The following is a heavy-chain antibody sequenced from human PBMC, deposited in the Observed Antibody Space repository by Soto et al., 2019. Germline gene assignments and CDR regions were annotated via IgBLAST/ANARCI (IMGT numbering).Heavy chain of an antibody. D-gene: IGHD2-2*01. V-gene: IGHV4-39*01. J-gene: IGHJ4*02. CDR1: GDSVSTSSYY. CDR2: VFYTGST. CDR3: ARYCASAKCLDY. Sequence: SETLSLTCTVSGDSVSTSSYYWGWIRQPPGKGLEWIGSVFYTGSTHYNPSLESRITISIDTTKNQLSLRLRSVTAADTAVYYCARYCASAKCLDYWGQGTLVTVSS.